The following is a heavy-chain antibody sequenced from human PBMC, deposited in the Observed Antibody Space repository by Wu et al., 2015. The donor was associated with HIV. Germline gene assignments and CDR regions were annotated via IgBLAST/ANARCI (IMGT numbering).Heavy chain of an antibody. D-gene: IGHD2-15*01. CDR1: GYILSKLS. V-gene: IGHV1-24*01. J-gene: IGHJ3*01. Sequence: QVQLVQSGAEIKKPGASVKVSCKVSGYILSKLSIHWVRQAPAKGLEWMGGFDAEDGETIYAQKFRGRVTMTEDTSTDTAYMQLSSLRSEDTAIYFCATGLLGAYDVWGQGTLVTVSS. CDR2: FDAEDGET. CDR3: ATGLLGAYDV.